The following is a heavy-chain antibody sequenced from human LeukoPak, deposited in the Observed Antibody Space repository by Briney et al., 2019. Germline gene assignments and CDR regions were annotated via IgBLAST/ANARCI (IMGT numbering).Heavy chain of an antibody. Sequence: GGSLRLSCAASGFTFSSYAMSWVRQAPGKGLDWVSAISGSGGSTYYADSVKGRFTISRDNSKNSLYLQMNSLRTEDTALYYCAKGKQFSLFDYWGQGTLVAVSS. CDR3: AKGKQFSLFDY. D-gene: IGHD6-19*01. CDR2: ISGSGGST. CDR1: GFTFSSYA. J-gene: IGHJ4*02. V-gene: IGHV3-23*01.